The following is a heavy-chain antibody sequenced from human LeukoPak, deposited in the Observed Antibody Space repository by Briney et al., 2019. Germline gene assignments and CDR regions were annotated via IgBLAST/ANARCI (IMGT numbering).Heavy chain of an antibody. Sequence: PGGSLRLSCAASGFTFSSYGMSWVRQAPGKGLEWVSGISGSGGSTYYADSVKGRFTISRDNSQNPLYLQMNSLRGEDTAVYYCAKGGRRPKYSGSPQPLDYWGQGTLVTVSS. D-gene: IGHD1-26*01. V-gene: IGHV3-23*01. CDR3: AKGGRRPKYSGSPQPLDY. CDR2: ISGSGGST. J-gene: IGHJ4*02. CDR1: GFTFSSYG.